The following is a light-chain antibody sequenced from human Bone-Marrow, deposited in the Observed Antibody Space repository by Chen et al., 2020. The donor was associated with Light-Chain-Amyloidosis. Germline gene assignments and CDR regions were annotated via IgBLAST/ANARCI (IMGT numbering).Light chain of an antibody. Sequence: QSALTQPASVSGSPGQSITISCTGTSSNVGGLNLVSWYQQHPGKAPKLIFYEVTKRPSGVSNRCTAFESVNTASLTSSGLETADEADYYCCSYAGDSALLFAGGTKLTVL. CDR2: EVT. CDR3: CSYAGDSALL. J-gene: IGLJ2*01. V-gene: IGLV2-23*02. CDR1: SSNVGGLNL.